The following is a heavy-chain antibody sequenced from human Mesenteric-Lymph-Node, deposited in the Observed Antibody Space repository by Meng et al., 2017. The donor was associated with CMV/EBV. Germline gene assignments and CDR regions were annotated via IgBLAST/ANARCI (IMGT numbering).Heavy chain of an antibody. D-gene: IGHD6-6*01. CDR1: GASVTSSNYY. J-gene: IGHJ4*02. CDR2: IYYSGST. CDR3: VTDHVASRPFGY. V-gene: IGHV4-39*07. Sequence: TVSGASVTSSNYYWAWIRQPPGEGLEWIGSIYYSGSTYYNASLKSRVTVSVDTSKNQFSLELSSVSAADSAVYYCVTDHVASRPFGYWGQGTLVTVSS.